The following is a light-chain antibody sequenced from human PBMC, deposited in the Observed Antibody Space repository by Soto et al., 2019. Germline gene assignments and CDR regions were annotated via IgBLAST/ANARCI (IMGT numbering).Light chain of an antibody. CDR1: QSLLSSDGDTF. V-gene: IGKV2-30*01. CDR3: LQGTHWPPWT. CDR2: KVS. Sequence: DVVRTQSPLSLPVTLGQPASISCRSSQSLLSSDGDTFLNWFHRRPGQSPRRLIYKVSNRDAGVPDRFSGSGSGTNFTLTISRVEAEDVGVYYCLQGTHWPPWTFGQGTKVEIK. J-gene: IGKJ1*01.